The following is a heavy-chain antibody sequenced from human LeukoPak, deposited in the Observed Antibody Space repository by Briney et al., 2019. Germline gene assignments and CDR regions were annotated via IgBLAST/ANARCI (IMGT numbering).Heavy chain of an antibody. V-gene: IGHV4-59*08. CDR2: IYYSGST. D-gene: IGHD6-13*01. Sequence: SETLSLTCTVSGGSISSYYWSWIRQPPGKGLEWIGYIYYSGSTNYNPSLKSRVTTSVTKNQFSLKLSSVTAADTAVYFCARSAAGLSYGMDVWGQGTTVTVS. CDR3: ARSAAGLSYGMDV. J-gene: IGHJ6*02. CDR1: GGSISSYY.